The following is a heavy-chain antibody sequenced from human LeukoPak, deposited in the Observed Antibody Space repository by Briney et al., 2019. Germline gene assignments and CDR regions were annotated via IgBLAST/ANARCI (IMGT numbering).Heavy chain of an antibody. D-gene: IGHD4-17*01. Sequence: SETLSLTCTVSGGSTSSYYWSWIQQPAGKELEWIGRIYTSGSTNYNPSLKSRVTMSVDTSKNQFSLKLSSVTAADTAVYYCARETNYGDYEGDAFDIWGQGTMVTVSS. J-gene: IGHJ3*02. V-gene: IGHV4-4*07. CDR1: GGSTSSYY. CDR2: IYTSGST. CDR3: ARETNYGDYEGDAFDI.